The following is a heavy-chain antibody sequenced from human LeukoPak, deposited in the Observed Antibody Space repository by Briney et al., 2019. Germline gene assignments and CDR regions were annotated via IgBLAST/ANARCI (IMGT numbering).Heavy chain of an antibody. CDR1: GFTFDDYG. CDR3: AKSDLVATYDY. Sequence: GGSLRLSCAASGFTFDDYGMSWVRQAPGKGLEWVSGINWNGGSTGYADSVKGRFTISRDNSKNSLYLQMNSLRAEDTAVYYCAKSDLVATYDYWGQGTLVIVSS. J-gene: IGHJ4*02. CDR2: INWNGGST. V-gene: IGHV3-20*04. D-gene: IGHD5-12*01.